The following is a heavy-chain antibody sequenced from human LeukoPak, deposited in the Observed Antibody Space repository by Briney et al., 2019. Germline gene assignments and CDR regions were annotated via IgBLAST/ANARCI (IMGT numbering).Heavy chain of an antibody. J-gene: IGHJ3*02. Sequence: SVKVSCKASGGTFSIYAISWVRQAPGQGLEWMGRIIPILGIANYAQKFQGRVTITADKSTSTAYMELSSLRSEDTAVYYCATGAAAGTGAFDIWGQGTMVTVSS. CDR1: GGTFSIYA. CDR3: ATGAAAGTGAFDI. CDR2: IIPILGIA. V-gene: IGHV1-69*04. D-gene: IGHD6-13*01.